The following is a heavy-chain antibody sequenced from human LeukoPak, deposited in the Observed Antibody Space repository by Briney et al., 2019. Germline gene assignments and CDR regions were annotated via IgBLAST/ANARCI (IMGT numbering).Heavy chain of an antibody. CDR1: GGTFSSYA. CDR3: ARHVVPAASGFDY. D-gene: IGHD2-2*01. V-gene: IGHV1-69*04. CDR2: IIPILGIA. J-gene: IGHJ4*02. Sequence: EASVKVSCKASGGTFSSYAISWVRQAPGQGLEWMGRIIPILGIANYAQKFQGRVKITADKSTSTAYMELSSLRSEDTAVYYCARHVVPAASGFDYWGQGTLVTVSS.